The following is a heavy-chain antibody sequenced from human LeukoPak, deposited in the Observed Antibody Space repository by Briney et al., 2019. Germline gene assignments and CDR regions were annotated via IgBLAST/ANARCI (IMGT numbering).Heavy chain of an antibody. D-gene: IGHD5-12*01. CDR1: DGSVSSGNYY. J-gene: IGHJ3*02. Sequence: SETLSLTCIVSDGSVSSGNYYWSWIRQPPGKGLEWIGYIHYSGSTKYNPSLKNRVTISVDTSKNQFSLRLSSVTAADTAVYYCAEWLRPNDAFDIWGQGTMVTVSS. CDR3: AEWLRPNDAFDI. CDR2: IHYSGST. V-gene: IGHV4-61*01.